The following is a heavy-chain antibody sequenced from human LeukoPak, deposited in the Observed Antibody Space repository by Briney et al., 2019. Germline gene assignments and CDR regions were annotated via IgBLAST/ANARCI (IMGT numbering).Heavy chain of an antibody. D-gene: IGHD3-22*01. CDR2: INSGGSGT. CDR3: ARGPQKNGHSSGYPGYFDY. CDR1: GFNFASNW. Sequence: GGSLRLSCAASGFNFASNWMHWVRQTPGEGLVWVSRINSGGSGTSYADSVEGRFTISRDNAKNTLYLQMNSLRAEDTAVYYCARGPQKNGHSSGYPGYFDYWGQGTLVTVSS. J-gene: IGHJ4*02. V-gene: IGHV3-74*01.